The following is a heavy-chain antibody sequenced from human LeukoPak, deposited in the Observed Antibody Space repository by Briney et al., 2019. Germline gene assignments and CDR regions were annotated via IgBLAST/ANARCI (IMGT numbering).Heavy chain of an antibody. D-gene: IGHD2-15*01. V-gene: IGHV1-18*01. CDR3: ARDANVVAATGLGWFDP. CDR1: GYTFTSYG. J-gene: IGHJ5*02. CDR2: ISAYNGNT. Sequence: AASVKVSCKASGYTFTSYGISWVRQAPGQGLEWMGWISAYNGNTNYAQKLQGRVTMTTDTSTSTAYMELRSLRSDDTAVYYCARDANVVAATGLGWFDPWGQGTLVTVSS.